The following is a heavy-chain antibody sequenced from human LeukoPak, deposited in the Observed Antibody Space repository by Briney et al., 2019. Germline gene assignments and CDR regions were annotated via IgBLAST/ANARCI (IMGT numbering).Heavy chain of an antibody. J-gene: IGHJ4*02. CDR2: FDPEDGET. CDR1: GYTLTELS. D-gene: IGHD2-21*02. CDR3: ARDPASTSYCGGDCSY. Sequence: ASVKVSCKVSGYTLTELSMHWVRQAPGKGLEWMGGFDPEDGETIYAQKFQGRVTMTEDTSTDTAYMELSSLRSEDTAVYYCARDPASTSYCGGDCSYWGQGTLVTVSS. V-gene: IGHV1-24*01.